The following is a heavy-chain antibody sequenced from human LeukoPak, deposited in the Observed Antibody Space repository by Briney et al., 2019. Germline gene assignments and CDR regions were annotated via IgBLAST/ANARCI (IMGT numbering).Heavy chain of an antibody. CDR3: ARGPMQQLVRVWRSKAFDI. D-gene: IGHD6-13*01. J-gene: IGHJ3*02. Sequence: GSLRLSCAASGFTFSSYAMSWIRQPPGKGLEWIGEINHSGSTNYNPSLKSRVTISVDTSKNQFSLKLSSVTAADTAVYYCARGPMQQLVRVWRSKAFDIWGQGTMVTVSS. CDR1: GFTFSSYA. CDR2: INHSGST. V-gene: IGHV4-34*01.